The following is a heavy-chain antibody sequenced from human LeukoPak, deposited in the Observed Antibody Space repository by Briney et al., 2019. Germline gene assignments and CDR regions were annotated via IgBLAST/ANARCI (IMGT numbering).Heavy chain of an antibody. CDR3: ARSYDFWSGYSSDDDAFDI. CDR1: GGSISSYY. J-gene: IGHJ3*02. CDR2: IYYSGGT. V-gene: IGHV4-59*01. D-gene: IGHD3-3*01. Sequence: SETLSLTCTVSGGSISSYYWSWIRQPPGKGLEWIGYIYYSGGTNYTPSLKSRVTISVDTSKNQFSLKLSSVTAADTAVYYCARSYDFWSGYSSDDDAFDIWGQGTMVTVSS.